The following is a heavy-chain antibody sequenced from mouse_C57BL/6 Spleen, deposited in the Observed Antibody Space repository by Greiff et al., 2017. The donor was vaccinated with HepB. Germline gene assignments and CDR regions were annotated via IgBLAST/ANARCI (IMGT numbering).Heavy chain of an antibody. Sequence: EVKLEESGGGLVKPGGSLKLSCAASGFTFSSYAMSWVRQTPEKRLEWVATISDGGSYTYYPDNVKGRFTISRDNAKNNLYLQMSHLKSEDTAMYYCARGSHYGSSYGWYFDVWGTGTTVTVSS. J-gene: IGHJ1*03. CDR3: ARGSHYGSSYGWYFDV. CDR2: ISDGGSYT. CDR1: GFTFSSYA. D-gene: IGHD1-1*01. V-gene: IGHV5-4*03.